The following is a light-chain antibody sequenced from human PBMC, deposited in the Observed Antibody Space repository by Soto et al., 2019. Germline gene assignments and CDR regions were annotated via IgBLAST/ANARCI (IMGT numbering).Light chain of an antibody. V-gene: IGKV1-5*01. CDR3: QQYNSYWT. CDR2: DAS. CDR1: QSISNW. Sequence: DIQMTQSPSTLSASLGDRVTITCRASQSISNWLAWYQQKPGKAPNLLIFDASTLQSGVPSRFSGSASGTVSTLSISSLKPDDFATYYCQQYNSYWTFGQGTKVDIK. J-gene: IGKJ1*01.